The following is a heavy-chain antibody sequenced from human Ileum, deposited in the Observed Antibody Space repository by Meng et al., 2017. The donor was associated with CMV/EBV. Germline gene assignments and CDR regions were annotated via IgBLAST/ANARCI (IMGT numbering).Heavy chain of an antibody. J-gene: IGHJ4*02. D-gene: IGHD5-18*01. CDR2: SKPNSGST. Sequence: QVQLVQCGAVVKKLGALVQLYCKASGYTFTGYYLHWVRQVPGQGLEWMGWSKPNSGSTNYAQKFQGRVTMTRDTSISTDYMGLNRLTSDDTAMYFCARIIVSRGYSFDYWGQGTLVTVSS. CDR3: ARIIVSRGYSFDY. CDR1: GYTFTGYY. V-gene: IGHV1-2*02.